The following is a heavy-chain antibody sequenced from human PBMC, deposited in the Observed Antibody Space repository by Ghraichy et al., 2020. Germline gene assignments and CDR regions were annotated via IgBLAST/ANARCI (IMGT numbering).Heavy chain of an antibody. CDR3: ARDTFGYSSSWYRAGDDAFDI. CDR2: IKQDGSVK. D-gene: IGHD6-13*01. CDR1: GFTFSSYW. V-gene: IGHV3-7*03. J-gene: IGHJ3*02. Sequence: GGSLRLSCAASGFTFSSYWMSWVRQAPGKGLEWVANIKQDGSVKYNVDSVKGRFTISRDNAKNSLYLQMNSLRAEDTAVYYCARDTFGYSSSWYRAGDDAFDIWGQGTMVTVSS.